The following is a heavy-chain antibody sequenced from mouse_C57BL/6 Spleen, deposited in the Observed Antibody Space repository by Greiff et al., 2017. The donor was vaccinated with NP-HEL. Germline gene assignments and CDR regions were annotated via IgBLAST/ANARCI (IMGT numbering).Heavy chain of an antibody. D-gene: IGHD3-1*01. CDR1: GYTFTSYW. V-gene: IGHV1-52*01. Sequence: QVQLQQPGAELVRPGSSVKLSCKASGYTFTSYWMHWVKQRPIQGLEWIGNIDPSDSETHYNQKFKDKATLTVDKSSSTAYMQLSSLTSEDSAVYYCARLARGNAMDYWSQGTSVTVSS. CDR2: IDPSDSET. J-gene: IGHJ4*01. CDR3: ARLARGNAMDY.